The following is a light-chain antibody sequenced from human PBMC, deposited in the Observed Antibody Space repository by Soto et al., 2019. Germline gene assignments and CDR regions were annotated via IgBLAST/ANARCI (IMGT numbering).Light chain of an antibody. CDR1: SSDVGGYNY. J-gene: IGLJ2*01. CDR2: DNN. Sequence: QSALTQPASVSGSPGQSITISCTGTSSDVGGYNYVSWYQQHPGKAPKLMIYDNNKRPSGIPDRFSGSKSGTSGTLDITGLQTGDVADYYCATWDGSLPGEVFGGGTKLTVL. CDR3: ATWDGSLPGEV. V-gene: IGLV2-14*01.